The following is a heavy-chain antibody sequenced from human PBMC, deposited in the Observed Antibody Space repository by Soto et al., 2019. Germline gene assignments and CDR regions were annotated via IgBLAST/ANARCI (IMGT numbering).Heavy chain of an antibody. CDR3: ARGGIDSSGYYYEYFQH. CDR1: GYTFTGYY. D-gene: IGHD3-22*01. V-gene: IGHV1-2*04. J-gene: IGHJ1*01. CDR2: INPNSGGT. Sequence: ASVKVSCKASGYTFTGYYMHWVRPAPGQGLEWMGWINPNSGGTNYAQKFQGWVTMTRDTSISTAYMELSRLRSDDTAVYYCARGGIDSSGYYYEYFQHWGQGTLVTVSS.